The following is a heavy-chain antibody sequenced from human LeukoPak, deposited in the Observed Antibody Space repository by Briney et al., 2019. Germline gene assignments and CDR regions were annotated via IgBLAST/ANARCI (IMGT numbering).Heavy chain of an antibody. J-gene: IGHJ6*02. CDR2: INAGNGNT. V-gene: IGHV1-3*01. CDR1: GYTFTSYA. D-gene: IGHD3-3*01. Sequence: ASVKVSCKASGYTFTSYAMHWVRQAPGQRLEWMGWINAGNGNTKYSQKFQGRVTITRDTSASTAYMELSSLRSEDTAVYYCARAGYDFWSDYPSAMDVWGQGTTVTVSS. CDR3: ARAGYDFWSDYPSAMDV.